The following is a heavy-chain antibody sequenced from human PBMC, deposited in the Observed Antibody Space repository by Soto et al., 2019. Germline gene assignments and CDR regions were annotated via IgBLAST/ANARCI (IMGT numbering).Heavy chain of an antibody. J-gene: IGHJ6*02. CDR3: ARDFRLAPHNYYGFWIYVAHYQYGMDV. CDR2: ISYEGSNK. V-gene: IGHV3-30-3*01. Sequence: PGGCLRLSCAASGSTLSSYAMHCVRQAPNKGLEWVAVISYEGSNKYYADSVTGRFTISRDNSKNTLYLQMNSLRAEDTAVYYCARDFRLAPHNYYGFWIYVAHYQYGMDVWGQGTMVTV. CDR1: GSTLSSYA. D-gene: IGHD3-10*01.